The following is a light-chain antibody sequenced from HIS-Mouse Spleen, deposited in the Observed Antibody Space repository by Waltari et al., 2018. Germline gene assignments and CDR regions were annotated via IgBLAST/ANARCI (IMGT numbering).Light chain of an antibody. CDR2: EVS. Sequence: QSALTQPPSASGSPGQSVTISCTGTSSHVGGSTYVSWYQQHPGKAPNLMIYEVSKRPSGVPDRFSGSKSGNTASLTVSGLQAEDEADYYCSSYAGSNNLVFGGGTKLTVL. V-gene: IGLV2-8*01. J-gene: IGLJ2*01. CDR1: SSHVGGSTY. CDR3: SSYAGSNNLV.